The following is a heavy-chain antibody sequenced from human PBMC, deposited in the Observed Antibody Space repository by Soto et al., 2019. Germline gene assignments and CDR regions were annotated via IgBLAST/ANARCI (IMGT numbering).Heavy chain of an antibody. V-gene: IGHV3-23*01. D-gene: IGHD6-13*01. CDR1: GFTFSSYA. J-gene: IGHJ4*02. CDR3: AKDTRRMGSSWFYGSFDY. Sequence: PGGSLRLSCAASGFTFSSYAMSWVRQAPGKGLEWVTAISGSGGSTYYADPVKGRYTISRDNSKNTLYLQMNSLRAEDTALFYCAKDTRRMGSSWFYGSFDYWGQGTLVTVSS. CDR2: ISGSGGST.